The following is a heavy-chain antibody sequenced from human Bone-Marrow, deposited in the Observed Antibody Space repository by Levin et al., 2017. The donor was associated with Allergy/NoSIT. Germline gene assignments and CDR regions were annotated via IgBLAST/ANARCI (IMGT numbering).Heavy chain of an antibody. V-gene: IGHV1-69*13. J-gene: IGHJ4*02. CDR1: GGTFRSYA. CDR3: ARHRSSSAAGAYSSWHS. CDR2: HIPIYYTA. D-gene: IGHD6-13*01. Sequence: SVKVSCKASGGTFRSYAFSWVRQAPGQGLEWMGGHIPIYYTAIYAQRFRGRVTITADESTSTAYMELTSLTSDDTAIYFCARHRSSSAAGAYSSWHSWGQGTLVTVSS.